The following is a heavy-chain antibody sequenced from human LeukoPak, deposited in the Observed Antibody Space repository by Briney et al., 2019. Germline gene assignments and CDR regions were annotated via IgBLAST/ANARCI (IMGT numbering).Heavy chain of an antibody. CDR3: VDYSPSSGCFDP. CDR1: SGSISTYY. Sequence: SETLSLTCTVSSGSISTYYWSWIRQTPGKGLEWIGSVNYGGSTHYNPSLKSRVTISLDTSKSQFSLKLGSVIAADTAVYYCVDYSPSSGCFDPWGQGTLVTISS. CDR2: VNYGGST. J-gene: IGHJ5*02. D-gene: IGHD4/OR15-4a*01. V-gene: IGHV4-59*12.